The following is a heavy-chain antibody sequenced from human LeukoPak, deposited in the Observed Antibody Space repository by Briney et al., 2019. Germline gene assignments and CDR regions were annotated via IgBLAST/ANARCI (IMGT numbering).Heavy chain of an antibody. D-gene: IGHD3-10*01. V-gene: IGHV1-69*01. J-gene: IGHJ5*02. CDR3: ARDAMVRGVIIGPTWFDP. CDR2: IIPIFGTA. Sequence: ASVKVSCKASGGTFSSYAISWVRQAPGQGLEWMGGIIPIFGTANYAQKFQGRVTITADESTSTAYMELSSLRSEDTAVYYCARDAMVRGVIIGPTWFDPWGQGTLVTVSP. CDR1: GGTFSSYA.